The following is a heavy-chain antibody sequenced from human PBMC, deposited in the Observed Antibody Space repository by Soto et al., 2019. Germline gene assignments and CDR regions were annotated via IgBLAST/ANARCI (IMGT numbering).Heavy chain of an antibody. J-gene: IGHJ6*02. D-gene: IGHD3-16*02. CDR2: IYPGDSDT. V-gene: IGHV5-51*01. Sequence: GESLKISCKGSGYSFTSYWIGWVRQMPGKGLEWMGIIYPGDSDTRYSPSFQGQVTISADKSISTAYLQWSSLKASDTAMYYCARLSTFGGVIAYYYYGMDVWGQGTTVTVSS. CDR3: ARLSTFGGVIAYYYYGMDV. CDR1: GYSFTSYW.